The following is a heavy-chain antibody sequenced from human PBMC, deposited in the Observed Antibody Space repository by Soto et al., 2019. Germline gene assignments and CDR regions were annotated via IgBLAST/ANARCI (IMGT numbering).Heavy chain of an antibody. V-gene: IGHV3-23*01. CDR1: GFTFSNYA. J-gene: IGHJ4*02. D-gene: IGHD5-18*01. Sequence: GGSLRLSCAASGFTFSNYAMSWLRQPPGKGLEWVSATSDSGDRTYYADSVKGRFTISRDNSKNTLYLQMNSLRAEDSAVYYCVKERSGHSYADSWGQGTLVTVS. CDR3: VKERSGHSYADS. CDR2: TSDSGDRT.